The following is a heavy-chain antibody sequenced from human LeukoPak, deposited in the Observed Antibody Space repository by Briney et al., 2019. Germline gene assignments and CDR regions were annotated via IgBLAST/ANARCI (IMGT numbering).Heavy chain of an antibody. CDR2: IKSDGSST. Sequence: GGSXXXXXAAXXXXXXSYXMHWVRQAPGXGLVWVSSIKSDGSSTSYADSVKGRLTISRDNARNTLYLQMNSLRTEDTAVYYCATGNGHAFDIWGQGTMVTVSA. V-gene: IGHV3-74*01. CDR3: ATGNGHAFDI. J-gene: IGHJ3*02. D-gene: IGHD3-10*01. CDR1: XXXXXSYX.